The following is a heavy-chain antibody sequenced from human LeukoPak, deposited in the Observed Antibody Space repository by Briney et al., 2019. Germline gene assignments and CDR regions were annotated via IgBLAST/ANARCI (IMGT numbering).Heavy chain of an antibody. CDR1: GYTFTSYG. CDR3: ARDPNHYDFWSGYSDY. J-gene: IGHJ4*02. Sequence: GASVKVSCKASGYTFTSYGISWVRQAPGQGLEWMGWISAYNGNTNYAQKLQGRVTMTTDTSTSTAYMELRSLRSDDTAVYYRARDPNHYDFWSGYSDYWGQGTLVTVSS. CDR2: ISAYNGNT. V-gene: IGHV1-18*01. D-gene: IGHD3-3*01.